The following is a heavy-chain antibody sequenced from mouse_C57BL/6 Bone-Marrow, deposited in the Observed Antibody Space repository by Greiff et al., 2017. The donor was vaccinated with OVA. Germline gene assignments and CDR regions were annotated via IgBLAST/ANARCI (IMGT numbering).Heavy chain of an antibody. V-gene: IGHV5-12*01. J-gene: IGHJ3*01. CDR3: ARRGNWDAFAY. CDR1: GFTFSDYY. CDR2: ISNGGGST. D-gene: IGHD4-1*01. Sequence: DVKLVESGGGLVQPGGSLKLSCAASGFTFSDYYMYWVRQTPEKRLEWVAYISNGGGSTYYPDTVKGRFTISRDNAKNTLYLQMSRLKSEDTAMYYCARRGNWDAFAYWGQGTLVTVSA.